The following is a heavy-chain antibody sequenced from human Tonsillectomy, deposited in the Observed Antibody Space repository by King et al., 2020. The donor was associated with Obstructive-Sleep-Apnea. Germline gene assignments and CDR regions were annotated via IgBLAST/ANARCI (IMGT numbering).Heavy chain of an antibody. CDR2: IYYSGST. CDR3: ARHKFPGDYYDSSGYISPYFDY. CDR1: GGSISSYY. J-gene: IGHJ4*02. D-gene: IGHD3-22*01. Sequence: QLQESGPGLVKPSETLSLTCTVSGGSISSYYWSWIWQPPGKGLEWLGYIYYSGSTNYNPSLKSRVTISVDTSKNQFSLKRSSVTAADTAVYYCARHKFPGDYYDSSGYISPYFDYWGQGTLVTVSS. V-gene: IGHV4-59*08.